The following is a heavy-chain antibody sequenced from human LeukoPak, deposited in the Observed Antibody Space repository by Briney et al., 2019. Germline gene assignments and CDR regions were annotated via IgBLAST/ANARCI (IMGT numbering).Heavy chain of an antibody. CDR3: AKRSDSSSYSFDY. Sequence: PGGSLRLPCAASGFTFSTYGMHWVRQAPGKGLEWVALIWYDGSNKYYADSVKGRFTISRDNSKNTLYLQMNSLGAEDTAVYYCAKRSDSSSYSFDYWGQGTLVTVSS. V-gene: IGHV3-30*02. CDR2: IWYDGSNK. D-gene: IGHD6-6*01. CDR1: GFTFSTYG. J-gene: IGHJ4*02.